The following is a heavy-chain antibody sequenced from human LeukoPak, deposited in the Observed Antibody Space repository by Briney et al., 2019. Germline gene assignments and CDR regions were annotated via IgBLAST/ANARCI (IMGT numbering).Heavy chain of an antibody. CDR2: IRGSGGSNT. Sequence: PGGSLRLSCAASGFTFSTYAMSWVRQAPGKGLEWVSTIRGSGGSNTYYADSVQGRFTISRDNSKNTLYLQMNTLRAEDTAVYYSAKGVLRSSPDHSGPRTLVTVSS. J-gene: IGHJ4*02. V-gene: IGHV3-23*01. CDR1: GFTFSTYA. D-gene: IGHD5-12*01. CDR3: AKGVLRSSPDH.